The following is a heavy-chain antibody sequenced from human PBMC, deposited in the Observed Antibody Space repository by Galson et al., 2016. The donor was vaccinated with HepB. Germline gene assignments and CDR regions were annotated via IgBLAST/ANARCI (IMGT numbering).Heavy chain of an antibody. CDR3: AIGITGTSEAFDI. V-gene: IGHV3-11*01. CDR1: GFTFSDYY. J-gene: IGHJ3*02. CDR2: ISSSGSTI. Sequence: SLRLSCAASGFTFSDYYMSWIRQAPGKGLEWVSYISSSGSTIYYADSVKGRFTISRDNAENSLYLQMNSLRAEDTAVYYCAIGITGTSEAFDIWGQGTMVTVSS. D-gene: IGHD1-7*01.